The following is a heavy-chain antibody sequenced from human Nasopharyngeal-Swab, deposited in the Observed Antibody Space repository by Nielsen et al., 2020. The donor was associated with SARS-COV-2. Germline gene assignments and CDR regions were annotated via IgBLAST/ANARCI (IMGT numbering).Heavy chain of an antibody. CDR2: IRRKGNNYAT. CDR1: GFTFSDSA. D-gene: IGHD2-15*01. V-gene: IGHV3-73*01. J-gene: IGHJ4*02. CDR3: TRCGGGCYSGRDY. Sequence: GESLKTSCAASGFTFSDSAIHWVRQASGEGPEWVARIRRKGNNYATAYSASVNGRFIIFRDDPTNTAYLQMNSLKTEDTAMYYCTRCGGGCYSGRDYWCQGTLVTVSS.